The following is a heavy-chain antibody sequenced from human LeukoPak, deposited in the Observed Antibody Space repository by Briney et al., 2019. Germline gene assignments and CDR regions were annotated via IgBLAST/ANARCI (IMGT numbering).Heavy chain of an antibody. J-gene: IGHJ4*02. V-gene: IGHV3-23*01. Sequence: GGSLRLSCSASGFTFSNYAMSWVRQAPGQGLAWVSGISGSGDTTYYSDSVEGRFSISRDNSKNTLYLEMSSLRAEDTAVHFCAKDQVRFLEGLPYYFDLWGRGSLVIVSS. CDR3: AKDQVRFLEGLPYYFDL. CDR1: GFTFSNYA. CDR2: ISGSGDTT. D-gene: IGHD3-3*01.